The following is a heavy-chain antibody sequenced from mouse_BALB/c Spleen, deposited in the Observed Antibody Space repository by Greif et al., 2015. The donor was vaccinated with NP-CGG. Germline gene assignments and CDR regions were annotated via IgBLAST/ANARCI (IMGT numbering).Heavy chain of an antibody. CDR3: ARGGDYYAKDY. CDR1: GYAFSSYW. V-gene: IGHV1-80*01. CDR2: IYPGDGDT. Sequence: QVHVKQSGAELVRPGSSVKISCKASGYAFSSYWMNWVKQRPGQGLEWIGQIYPGDGDTNYNGKFKGKATLTADKSSSTAYMQLSSLTSEDSAVYFCARGGDYYAKDYWGQGTSVTVSS. J-gene: IGHJ4*01.